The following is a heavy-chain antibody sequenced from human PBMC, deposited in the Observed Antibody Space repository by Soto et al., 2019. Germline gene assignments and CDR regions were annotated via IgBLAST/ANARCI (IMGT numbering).Heavy chain of an antibody. J-gene: IGHJ4*02. D-gene: IGHD6-13*01. CDR2: GYYSGST. V-gene: IGHV4-39*01. Sequence: QLQLQESGPGLVKPSETLSLTCTVSGCSISSSSYYWGWIRQPPGKGLEWIGSGYYSGSTYYNPSLKSRVTISVDTSKNQFSLRLSSVTAADTAVYYCARHYRSWAQQADFDYWGQGTLVTVSS. CDR1: GCSISSSSYY. CDR3: ARHYRSWAQQADFDY.